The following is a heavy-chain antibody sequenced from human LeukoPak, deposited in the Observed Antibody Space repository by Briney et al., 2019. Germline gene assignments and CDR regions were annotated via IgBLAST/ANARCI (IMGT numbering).Heavy chain of an antibody. J-gene: IGHJ3*02. V-gene: IGHV4-34*01. CDR3: ATTYSNYALDAFDI. CDR1: GGSFSGYY. Sequence: PSETLSLTCAVYGGSFSGYYWSRIRQPPGKGLEWIGEINHSGSTNYNPSLKSRVTISVDTSKNQFSLKLSSVTAADTAVYYCATTYSNYALDAFDIWGQGTMVTVSS. D-gene: IGHD4-11*01. CDR2: INHSGST.